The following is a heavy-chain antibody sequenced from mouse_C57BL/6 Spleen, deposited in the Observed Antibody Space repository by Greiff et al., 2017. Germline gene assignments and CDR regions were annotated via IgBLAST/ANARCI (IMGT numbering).Heavy chain of an antibody. CDR3: TRGRAMDY. J-gene: IGHJ4*01. CDR2: IDPETGGT. Sequence: VQLQQSGAELVRPGASVTLSCKASGYTFPDYEMHWVKQTPVHGLEWIGAIDPETGGTTYNQKFKGKAILTADKSSSTAYMELRSLTSEDSAVYYCTRGRAMDYWGQGTSVTVSS. V-gene: IGHV1-15*01. CDR1: GYTFPDYE.